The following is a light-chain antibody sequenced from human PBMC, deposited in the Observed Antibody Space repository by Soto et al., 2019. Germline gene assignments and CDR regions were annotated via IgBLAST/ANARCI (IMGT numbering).Light chain of an antibody. V-gene: IGKV1-39*01. Sequence: DIQMTQSPSSLSASVGDRVTISCRASQSISSYLNWYQQKPGKAPKLLIYAASSLQGGLPSRFSGSGSETDFTLTISSLQPEDFATYYCQQSYSAPPFTFGPGTKVDIK. CDR3: QQSYSAPPFT. J-gene: IGKJ3*01. CDR1: QSISSY. CDR2: AAS.